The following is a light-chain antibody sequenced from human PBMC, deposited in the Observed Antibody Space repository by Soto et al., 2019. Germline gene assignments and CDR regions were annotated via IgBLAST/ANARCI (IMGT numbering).Light chain of an antibody. CDR2: DAS. CDR1: QSVSSY. V-gene: IGKV3-11*01. J-gene: IGKJ4*01. CDR3: QQRSNWLFT. Sequence: EIVLTQSPATLSLSPGERATLSCRASQSVSSYLAWYQQKPGQAPRILIYDASNRATGIPARFSGSGSGTDFTLTISSLEPEDFAVYYCQQRSNWLFTFGGGTKVDVK.